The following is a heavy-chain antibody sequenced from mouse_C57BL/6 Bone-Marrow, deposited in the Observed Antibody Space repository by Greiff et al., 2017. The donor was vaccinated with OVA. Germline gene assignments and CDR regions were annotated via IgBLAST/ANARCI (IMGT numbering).Heavy chain of an antibody. D-gene: IGHD2-3*01. CDR2: IHPNSGST. J-gene: IGHJ4*01. CDR1: GYTFTSYW. CDR3: ASDEGYYAMDY. Sequence: QVHVKQPGAELVKPGASVKLSCKASGYTFTSYWMHWVKQRPGQGLEWIGMIHPNSGSTNYNEKFKSKATLTVDKSSSTAYMQLSSLTSEDSAVYYCASDEGYYAMDYWGQGTSVTVSA. V-gene: IGHV1-64*01.